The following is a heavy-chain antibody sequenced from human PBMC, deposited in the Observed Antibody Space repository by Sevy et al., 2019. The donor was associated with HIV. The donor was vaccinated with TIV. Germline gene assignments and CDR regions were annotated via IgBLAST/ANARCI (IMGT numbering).Heavy chain of an antibody. J-gene: IGHJ4*02. CDR2: IKQDGTDK. V-gene: IGHV3-7*01. Sequence: GGSLRLSCAASGFTFATYWMTWVRQAPGKGLEWVAYIKQDGTDKYYVDSVRGRFAISRDNAKNSLYLHMSGLRAEDTAVYYCARALADWRSFHYSSRDRGTLVTVSS. D-gene: IGHD2-21*01. CDR3: ARALADWRSFHYSS. CDR1: GFTFATYW.